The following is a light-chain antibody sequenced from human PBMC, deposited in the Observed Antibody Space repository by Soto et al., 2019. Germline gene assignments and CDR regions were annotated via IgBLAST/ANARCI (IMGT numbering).Light chain of an antibody. CDR3: QQRNNWPST. V-gene: IGKV3D-20*02. Sequence: DIVLTQSPGTLSLSPGERATLSCRASQSVSSSYLAWYQKKPGQAPRLLIYDASNRATGIPARFSGSGSGTDFTLTISSLEPEELAVYYCQQRNNWPSTFGQGTRLEI. CDR2: DAS. CDR1: QSVSSSY. J-gene: IGKJ5*01.